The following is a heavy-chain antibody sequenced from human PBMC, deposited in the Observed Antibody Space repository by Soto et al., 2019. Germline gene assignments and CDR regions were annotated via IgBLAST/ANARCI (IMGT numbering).Heavy chain of an antibody. CDR3: ARKGQGSTSRPYYWYFDL. J-gene: IGHJ2*01. D-gene: IGHD2-2*01. V-gene: IGHV3-23*01. CDR2: ISGGGDAP. Sequence: EVQLLESGGGLVQPGGSLRLSCAGSGFTFINYAMNWVRQAPGKGLEWVSTISGGGDAPFFADSVRGRFTISRDNSKNTVTLQMNNLGVDDTAVYFCARKGQGSTSRPYYWYFDLWGRGTLVTVSS. CDR1: GFTFINYA.